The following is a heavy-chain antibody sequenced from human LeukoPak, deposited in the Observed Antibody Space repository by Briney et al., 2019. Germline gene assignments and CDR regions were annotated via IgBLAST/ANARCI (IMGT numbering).Heavy chain of an antibody. CDR2: IKQDGSEK. CDR3: ARDQAGDSSGYSRSYYYYYMDV. CDR1: GFTFSSYW. V-gene: IGHV3-7*01. D-gene: IGHD3-22*01. Sequence: GGSLRLSCAASGFTFSSYWMSWVRQAPGKGLEWVASIKQDGSEKYYVDSVKGRFTISRDNAKNSLYLQMNSLRAEDTAVYYCARDQAGDSSGYSRSYYYYYMDVWGKGTTVTVSS. J-gene: IGHJ6*03.